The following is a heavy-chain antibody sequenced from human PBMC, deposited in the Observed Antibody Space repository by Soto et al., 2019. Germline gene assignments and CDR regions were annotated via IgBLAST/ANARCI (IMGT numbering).Heavy chain of an antibody. J-gene: IGHJ4*02. Sequence: SETLSLTCAVSGGSISSGGYSWSWIRQPPGKGLEWIGYIYYSGSTYYNPSLKSRVTISVDTSKNQFSLKLSSVTAADTAVYYCARGNIGDSTGDYWGQGTLVTVSS. CDR1: GGSISSGGYS. V-gene: IGHV4-30-2*05. CDR2: IYYSGST. CDR3: ARGNIGDSTGDY. D-gene: IGHD2-15*01.